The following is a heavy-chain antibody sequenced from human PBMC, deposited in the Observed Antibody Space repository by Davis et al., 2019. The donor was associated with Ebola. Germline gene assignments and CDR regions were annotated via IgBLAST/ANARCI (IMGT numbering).Heavy chain of an antibody. J-gene: IGHJ4*02. V-gene: IGHV3-23*01. CDR3: AREGKYRDESRTFDY. D-gene: IGHD2-2*01. Sequence: GESLKISCSASGFMFGSYAMTWVRQAPGKGLQWVAIMSGSYNDARYADSVKGRFTISRDNSKNTLYLQMNSLRAEDTAVYYCAREGKYRDESRTFDYWGQGTLVTVSS. CDR1: GFMFGSYA. CDR2: MSGSYNDA.